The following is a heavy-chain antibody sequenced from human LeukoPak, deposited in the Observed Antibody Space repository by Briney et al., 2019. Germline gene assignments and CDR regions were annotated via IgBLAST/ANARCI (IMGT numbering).Heavy chain of an antibody. V-gene: IGHV5-10-1*01. CDR2: FDPSDSYT. Sequence: PGESLKISCKGSGYSFTSYWISWVRQMPGKGLEWMGRFDPSDSYTNYSPSFQGHVTISADKSISTAYLQWSSLKASDTAMYYCASGPMVSFHFDYWGQGTLVTVSS. CDR3: ASGPMVSFHFDY. CDR1: GYSFTSYW. D-gene: IGHD3-10*01. J-gene: IGHJ4*02.